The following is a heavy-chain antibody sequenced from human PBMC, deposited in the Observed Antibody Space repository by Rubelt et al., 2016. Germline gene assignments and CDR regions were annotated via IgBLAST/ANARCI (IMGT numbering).Heavy chain of an antibody. CDR3: ARDLYKGPRWLVAY. D-gene: IGHD6-19*01. CDR2: INPNSGGT. CDR1: GYTFTGYY. J-gene: IGHJ4*02. V-gene: IGHV1-2*02. Sequence: QVQLVQSGAEVKKPGASVKVSCKASGYTFTGYYMHWVRQAPGQGLEWMGWINPNSGGTNYAQKYQGSVTMTMDTASSTAYMGLAGLRADDTAVYYCARDLYKGPRWLVAYWGQGTLVTVSS.